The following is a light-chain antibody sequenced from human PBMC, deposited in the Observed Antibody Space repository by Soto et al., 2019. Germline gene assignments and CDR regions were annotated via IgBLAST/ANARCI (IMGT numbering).Light chain of an antibody. CDR1: SSDVGGYKY. CDR3: SSYSSSTISYV. Sequence: QSALTQPASVSGSPGQSITISCAGGSSDVGGYKYVSWYQQLPGNAPKLIIYDVTIRPSGVSDRFSGSKSGNTAFLTISGLQAEDEADYYCSSYSSSTISYVFGTGTKVTVL. CDR2: DVT. V-gene: IGLV2-14*01. J-gene: IGLJ1*01.